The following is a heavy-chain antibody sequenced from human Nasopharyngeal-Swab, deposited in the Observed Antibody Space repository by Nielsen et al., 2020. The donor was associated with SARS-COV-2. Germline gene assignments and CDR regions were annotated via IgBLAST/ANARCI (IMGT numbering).Heavy chain of an antibody. D-gene: IGHD2-2*01. V-gene: IGHV2-5*01. Sequence: SGPTLVKPTQTLTLTCTFSGFSLSTSGVGVGWVRQPPGEALEWLALIYWNDDKRYSPSLKSRLTITKDTSKNQVVLTMTNMDPVDTATYYCAHSEIVVVPAAKPWFDPWGQGTLVTVSS. CDR2: IYWNDDK. CDR1: GFSLSTSGVG. J-gene: IGHJ5*02. CDR3: AHSEIVVVPAAKPWFDP.